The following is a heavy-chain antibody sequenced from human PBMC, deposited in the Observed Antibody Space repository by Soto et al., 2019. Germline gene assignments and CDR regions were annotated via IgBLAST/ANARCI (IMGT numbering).Heavy chain of an antibody. Sequence: SETLSLTCTVSGDSISSYYWSWIRQPPGKGLEWIGYIYYSGSTKYNPSLKSRVTISVDTSKNQFSLNLSSVTAADTAVYYCTRHASGGHYRFVYWGPGTLVNVSS. V-gene: IGHV4-59*08. D-gene: IGHD4-17*01. CDR1: GDSISSYY. J-gene: IGHJ4*02. CDR3: TRHASGGHYRFVY. CDR2: IYYSGST.